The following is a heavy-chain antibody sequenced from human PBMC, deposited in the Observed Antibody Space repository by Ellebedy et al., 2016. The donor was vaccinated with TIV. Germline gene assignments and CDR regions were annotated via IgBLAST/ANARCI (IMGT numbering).Heavy chain of an antibody. D-gene: IGHD6-19*01. Sequence: AASVKVSCKASGYTFTSYDINWVRQATGQGLEWMGWMNPNSGNTGYAQKFQGRLTMTRNTSISTAYMELSSLRSEDTAVYYCAAIGPGIAVAGTDAFDIWGQGTMVTVSS. CDR3: AAIGPGIAVAGTDAFDI. J-gene: IGHJ3*02. V-gene: IGHV1-8*01. CDR1: GYTFTSYD. CDR2: MNPNSGNT.